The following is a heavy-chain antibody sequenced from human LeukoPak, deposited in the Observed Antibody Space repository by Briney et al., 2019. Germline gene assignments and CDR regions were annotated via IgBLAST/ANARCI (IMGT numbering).Heavy chain of an antibody. CDR1: GGSFSGYY. V-gene: IGHV4-34*01. CDR3: ARLVRGVIEDAFDI. CDR2: INHSGST. J-gene: IGHJ3*02. Sequence: SETLSLTCAVYGGSFSGYYWSWIRQPPGKGLEWIGEINHSGSTNYNPSLKSRVTISVDTSKNQFSLKLSSVTAADTAVYYCARLVRGVIEDAFDIWGQGTMVTVSS. D-gene: IGHD3-10*01.